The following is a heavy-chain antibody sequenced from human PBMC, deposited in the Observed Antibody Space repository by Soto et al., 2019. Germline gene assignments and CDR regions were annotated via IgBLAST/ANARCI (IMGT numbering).Heavy chain of an antibody. CDR3: SREGLMVTLDY. Sequence: QVQLVESGGGVVQPGRSLRLSCAASGFTFSSYGMHWVRQAPGKGLEWVAVIWYDGSNKYYADSVKGRFTISRDNSKNTLDLQMNSLRAEDTAVYYCSREGLMVTLDYWGQGTLVTVSS. D-gene: IGHD2-21*02. CDR2: IWYDGSNK. CDR1: GFTFSSYG. V-gene: IGHV3-33*01. J-gene: IGHJ4*02.